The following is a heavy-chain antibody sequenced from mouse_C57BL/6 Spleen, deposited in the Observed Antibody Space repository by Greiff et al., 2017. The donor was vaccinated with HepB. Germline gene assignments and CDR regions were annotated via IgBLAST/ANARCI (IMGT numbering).Heavy chain of an antibody. CDR2: IYPGSGST. CDR3: ARMGYYYGSSDYAMDY. J-gene: IGHJ4*01. Sequence: QVQLKQPGAELVKPGASVKMSCKASGYTFTSYWITWVKQRPGQGLEWIGDIYPGSGSTNYNEKFKSKATLTVDTSSSTAYMQLSSLTSEDSAVYYCARMGYYYGSSDYAMDYWGQGTSVTVSS. D-gene: IGHD1-1*01. CDR1: GYTFTSYW. V-gene: IGHV1-55*01.